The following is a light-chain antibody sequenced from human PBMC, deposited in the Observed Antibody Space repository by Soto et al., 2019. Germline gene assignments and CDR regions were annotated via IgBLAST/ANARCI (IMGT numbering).Light chain of an antibody. Sequence: QSVLTQPPSVSATPGQKVTISCSGSDSNLGRNYVSWYQQLPGTAPRLLIYDNVYRFSGIPDRFSASKSGTSATLGIAGLQTGDEGDYYCGSWDNTLTADVFGPGTKVTVL. CDR3: GSWDNTLTADV. J-gene: IGLJ1*01. CDR2: DNV. CDR1: DSNLGRNY. V-gene: IGLV1-51*01.